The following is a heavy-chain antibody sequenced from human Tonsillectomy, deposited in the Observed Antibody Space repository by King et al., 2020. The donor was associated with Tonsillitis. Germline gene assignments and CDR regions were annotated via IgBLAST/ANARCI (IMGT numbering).Heavy chain of an antibody. CDR2: IVSDGSRA. Sequence: VQLVESGGGLAQPGGSLTLSCAASGFTFGNHWMHWVRQAPGMGLMWVSRIVSDGSRAYYADAVKGRFTISRDNDKNTVYLQMASLRGDDTAVYYCSRNAIEIADYYMDVWGKGTTVTVSS. J-gene: IGHJ6*03. D-gene: IGHD2-2*02. CDR3: SRNAIEIADYYMDV. CDR1: GFTFGNHW. V-gene: IGHV3-74*01.